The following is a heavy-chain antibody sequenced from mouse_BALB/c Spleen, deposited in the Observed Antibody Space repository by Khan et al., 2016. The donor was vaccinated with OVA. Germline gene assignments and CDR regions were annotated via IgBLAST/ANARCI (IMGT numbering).Heavy chain of an antibody. V-gene: IGHV1-77*01. CDR2: ISPGSGDT. CDR1: GYTFTDYY. Sequence: QVQLQQPGAELARPGASVKLSCKASGYTFTDYYINWVKQRTGQGLEWIGEISPGSGDTYYNEKFKGKATLTADKSYSTVYMQPSSLKAEASAVYFCARRNYFGYTFAYWGQGTLVTVSA. D-gene: IGHD1-2*01. CDR3: ARRNYFGYTFAY. J-gene: IGHJ3*01.